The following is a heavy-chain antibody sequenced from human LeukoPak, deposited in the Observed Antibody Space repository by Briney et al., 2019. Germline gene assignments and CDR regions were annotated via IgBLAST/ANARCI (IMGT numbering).Heavy chain of an antibody. D-gene: IGHD3-3*01. J-gene: IGHJ4*02. CDR3: ARDFTIFGVVIPLFDY. CDR2: ISAYNGNT. V-gene: IGHV1-18*01. CDR1: GYTFTSYG. Sequence: ASVKVSCKAPGYTFTSYGISWVRQAPGQGLEWMGWISAYNGNTNYAQKLQGRVTMTTDTSTSTAYMELRSLRSDDTAVYYCARDFTIFGVVIPLFDYWGQGTLVTVSS.